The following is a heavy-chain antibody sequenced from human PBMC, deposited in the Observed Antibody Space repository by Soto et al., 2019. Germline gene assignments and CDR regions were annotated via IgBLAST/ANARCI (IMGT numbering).Heavy chain of an antibody. V-gene: IGHV3-30*18. Sequence: QVQLVESGGGVVQPGGSLRLSCAASGFTFNNYGMHWVRQAPGKGLEWVATISNDGSDKYYADPVKGRLTISRDNSKNTLYLQMNSLRAEDTAEYYCAKDQGIAGSYGIDWGQGTMVTVSS. CDR1: GFTFNNYG. CDR2: ISNDGSDK. J-gene: IGHJ3*01. CDR3: AKDQGIAGSYGID. D-gene: IGHD6-13*01.